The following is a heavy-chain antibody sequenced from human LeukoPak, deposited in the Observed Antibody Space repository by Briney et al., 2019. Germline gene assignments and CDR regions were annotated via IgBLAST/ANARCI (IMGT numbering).Heavy chain of an antibody. CDR2: INPSGGST. Sequence: ASVKVSCKASGYTFTSYYMHWVRQAPGQGLEWMGIINPSGGSTSYAQKFQGRVTMTRDTSTSTVYMELSSLRSEDTAVYYCARVRVTFGGVIVNDYYYGMDVWGQGTTVTVSS. CDR3: ARVRVTFGGVIVNDYYYGMDV. CDR1: GYTFTSYY. D-gene: IGHD3-16*02. J-gene: IGHJ6*02. V-gene: IGHV1-46*01.